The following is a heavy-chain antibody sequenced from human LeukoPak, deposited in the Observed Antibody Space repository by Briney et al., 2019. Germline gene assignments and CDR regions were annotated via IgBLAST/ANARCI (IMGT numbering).Heavy chain of an antibody. CDR3: ARPRWTDGYFDY. J-gene: IGHJ4*02. CDR2: IYYSGST. D-gene: IGHD2-15*01. Sequence: PSETLSLTCTVSGGSISSGDYYWSWIRQPPGKGLEWIGYIYYSGSTYYNPSLKSRVTISVDTSKNQFSLKLSSVTAADTAVYYCARPRWTDGYFDYWGQGTLVTVSS. V-gene: IGHV4-30-4*01. CDR1: GGSISSGDYY.